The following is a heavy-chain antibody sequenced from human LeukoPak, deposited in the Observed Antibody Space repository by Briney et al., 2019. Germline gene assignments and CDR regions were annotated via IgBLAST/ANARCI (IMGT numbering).Heavy chain of an antibody. CDR1: GFTFSSYA. V-gene: IGHV3-23*01. CDR3: AKDAVVRLGEFPSYYFDY. Sequence: GGSLRLSCAASGFTFSSYAMSWVRQAPGKGLEWVSAISGSGGSTYYADSVKGRFTISRDNSKNTLYLQMNSLRAEDTAVYYCAKDAVVRLGEFPSYYFDYWGQGTLVTVSS. CDR2: ISGSGGST. J-gene: IGHJ4*02. D-gene: IGHD3-16*01.